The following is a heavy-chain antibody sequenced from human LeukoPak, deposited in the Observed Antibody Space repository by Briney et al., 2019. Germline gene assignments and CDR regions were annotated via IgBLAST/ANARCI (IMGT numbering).Heavy chain of an antibody. V-gene: IGHV3-30*04. D-gene: IGHD6-19*01. Sequence: GGSLRLSCAASGFTFSSYAIHWVRQAPGKGLEWVAAISYDGSNKNYADSVKGRFTISRDNSKNTLYLQMNSLRADDTAVYYCARGVRIAVAGNIDYWGQGTLVTVSS. CDR3: ARGVRIAVAGNIDY. J-gene: IGHJ4*02. CDR2: ISYDGSNK. CDR1: GFTFSSYA.